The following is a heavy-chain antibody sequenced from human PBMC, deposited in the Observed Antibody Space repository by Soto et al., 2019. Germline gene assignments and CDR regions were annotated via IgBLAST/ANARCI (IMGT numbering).Heavy chain of an antibody. V-gene: IGHV4-59*12. CDR2: MYHSGST. CDR1: GGSISSYS. D-gene: IGHD2-8*02. CDR3: ARDKITGLFDY. Sequence: PSETLSLTCTVSGGSISSYSWSWIRQPPGKGLEWIGYMYHSGSTYYNPSLKSRVTISIDRSKSQFSLKLTSVTAADTAVYYCARDKITGLFDYWGQGTLVTVSS. J-gene: IGHJ4*02.